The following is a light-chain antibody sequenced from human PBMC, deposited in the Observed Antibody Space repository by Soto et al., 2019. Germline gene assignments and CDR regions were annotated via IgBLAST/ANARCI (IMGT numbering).Light chain of an antibody. V-gene: IGKV1-17*03. J-gene: IGKJ5*01. CDR3: QQSYTTPIT. CDR2: LAS. CDR1: QDISNF. Sequence: IQMTQSPSAMSASVGDSVTITCRASQDISNFLAWFQQKPGNVPKRLIYLASSLQSGVPSRFSGSGSGTEFTLTISSLQPEDFATYFCQQSYTTPITFGQGTRLEIK.